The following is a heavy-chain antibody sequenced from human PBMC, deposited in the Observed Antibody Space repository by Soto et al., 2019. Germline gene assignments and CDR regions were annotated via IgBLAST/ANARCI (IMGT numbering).Heavy chain of an antibody. CDR2: ISERGDTT. CDR1: GFDFGSLT. D-gene: IGHD1-1*01. CDR3: AKDKPGTTSFDY. Sequence: GGSLRLSCAASGFDFGSLTMIWVRQAPGKGLEWVSGISERGDTTHYADSVKGRFTISRDTSKNTLYLQLNALRADDTAVYYCAKDKPGTTSFDYWGQGALVTVSS. V-gene: IGHV3-23*01. J-gene: IGHJ4*02.